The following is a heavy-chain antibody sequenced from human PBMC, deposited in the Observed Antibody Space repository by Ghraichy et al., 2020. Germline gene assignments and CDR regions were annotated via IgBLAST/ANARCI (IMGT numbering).Heavy chain of an antibody. Sequence: GALRLSCAASGFTFSSYSMNWVRQAPGKGLEWVSTIAATTGDIYYADSVKGRVTSSRDSAKNSLDLQLNSLRDEETAVYYCATPYYNYWSGYLPAGGMDVWGQGTTVTVSS. V-gene: IGHV3-48*02. CDR3: ATPYYNYWSGYLPAGGMDV. J-gene: IGHJ6*02. D-gene: IGHD3-3*01. CDR1: GFTFSSYS. CDR2: IAATTGDI.